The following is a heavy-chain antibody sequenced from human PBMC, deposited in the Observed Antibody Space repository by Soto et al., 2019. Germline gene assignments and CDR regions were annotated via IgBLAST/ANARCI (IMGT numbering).Heavy chain of an antibody. V-gene: IGHV3-21*01. CDR2: ISSSSSYI. Sequence: GGSLRLSCAASGFTFSSYSMNWVRQAPGKGLEWVSSISSSSSYIYYVDSVKGRFTISRDNAKNSLYLQMNSLRAEDTAVYYCERDLGSSWSNYGMDVWGQGTTVTVYS. CDR1: GFTFSSYS. J-gene: IGHJ6*02. CDR3: ERDLGSSWSNYGMDV. D-gene: IGHD6-13*01.